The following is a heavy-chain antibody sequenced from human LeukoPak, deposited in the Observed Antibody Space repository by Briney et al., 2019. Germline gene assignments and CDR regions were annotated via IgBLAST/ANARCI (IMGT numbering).Heavy chain of an antibody. J-gene: IGHJ4*02. CDR3: AKRLGGWPSYYFDY. CDR2: ISGSSGST. CDR1: GFTFSIYA. D-gene: IGHD6-19*01. Sequence: GGSLRLSCAASGFTFSIYAMSWVRQAPGKGLECVSAISGSSGSTSYAASVKGRFTISRDNSKNTLYLQMNSLRAEDTAVYYCAKRLGGWPSYYFDYWGQGTLVTVSS. V-gene: IGHV3-23*01.